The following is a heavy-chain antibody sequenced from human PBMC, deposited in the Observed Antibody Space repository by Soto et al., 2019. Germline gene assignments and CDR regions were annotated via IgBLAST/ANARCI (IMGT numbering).Heavy chain of an antibody. CDR2: IYYSGST. CDR3: ARHSTYGKFDP. D-gene: IGHD1-1*01. J-gene: IGHJ5*02. CDR1: GGSISSYY. Sequence: QVQLQESGPGLVKPSETLSLNCTVSGGSISSYYWSWIRQPPGKGLEWIGYIYYSGSTNYNPSLKSRVTISVDTSKNPFSLKLSSVTAADTAMYYCARHSTYGKFDPWGQGTLVTVSS. V-gene: IGHV4-59*08.